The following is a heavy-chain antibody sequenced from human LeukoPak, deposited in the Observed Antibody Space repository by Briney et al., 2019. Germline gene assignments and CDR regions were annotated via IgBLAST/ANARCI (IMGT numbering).Heavy chain of an antibody. Sequence: ASVKVSCKASGYTFTNYDFSWVRQAPGQGLEWMGWISTYSGSTNYAQKLQGRVTMTTDTSTGTAYMELRSLSSDDTAVYYCARQGYGGNPQGAADYWGQGTLVTVSS. CDR3: ARQGYGGNPQGAADY. V-gene: IGHV1-18*01. J-gene: IGHJ4*02. CDR2: ISTYSGST. CDR1: GYTFTNYD. D-gene: IGHD4-23*01.